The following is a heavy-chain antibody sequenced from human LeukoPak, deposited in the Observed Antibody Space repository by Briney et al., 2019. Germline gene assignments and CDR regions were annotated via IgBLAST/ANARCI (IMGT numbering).Heavy chain of an antibody. Sequence: SETLSLTCAVYGVSFSGYYWSWIRQPPGKGLEWIGEINHSGSTNYNPSLKSRVTISVDTSKNQFSLQLRSVTAADTAVYYCAREDPQTTVPEGMDVWGQGTTVTVSS. V-gene: IGHV4-34*01. CDR1: GVSFSGYY. CDR3: AREDPQTTVPEGMDV. J-gene: IGHJ6*02. CDR2: INHSGST. D-gene: IGHD4-17*01.